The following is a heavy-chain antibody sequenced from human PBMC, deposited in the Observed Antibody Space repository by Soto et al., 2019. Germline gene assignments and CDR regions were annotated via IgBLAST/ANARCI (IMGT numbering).Heavy chain of an antibody. J-gene: IGHJ4*02. V-gene: IGHV2-5*02. CDR3: AHRRVRDSSGENFDS. CDR1: GFSLNTNAVG. CDR2: LYWDDDK. D-gene: IGHD6-19*01. Sequence: QITLKESGPTLVKPTQTLTLTCTFSGFSLNTNAVGVAWIRQPPGKALEWLPLLYWDDDKRYSPSLKSRLTITTDTSKNQVVLTMTNMDPEDTATYYCAHRRVRDSSGENFDSWGQGTLVTVSS.